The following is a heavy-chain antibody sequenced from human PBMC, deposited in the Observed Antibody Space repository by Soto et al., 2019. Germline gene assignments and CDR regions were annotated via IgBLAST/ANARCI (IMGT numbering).Heavy chain of an antibody. CDR2: ISGNTGDT. Sequence: QVQLVQSGAEVKKPGASVKVSCKASGYTFTSYAISWVRQAPGQGLEWMGWISGNTGDTRYAQKLQGRVTMTTDTSTSTVYMELRRLRSDDTAVYYCARVDWGNGYWYLDLWGRGTLVTVSS. CDR3: ARVDWGNGYWYLDL. D-gene: IGHD3-9*01. CDR1: GYTFTSYA. J-gene: IGHJ2*01. V-gene: IGHV1-18*01.